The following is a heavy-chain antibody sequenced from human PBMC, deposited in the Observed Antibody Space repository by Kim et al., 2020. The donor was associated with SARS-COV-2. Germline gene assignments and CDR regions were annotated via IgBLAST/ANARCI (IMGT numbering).Heavy chain of an antibody. Sequence: NYTPAVKSRVTISVDTSKNRFSLKLRSVTAADTAVYYCARGLRWIGPFDIWGQGTMVTVSS. CDR3: ARGLRWIGPFDI. D-gene: IGHD4-17*01. V-gene: IGHV4-61*02. J-gene: IGHJ3*02.